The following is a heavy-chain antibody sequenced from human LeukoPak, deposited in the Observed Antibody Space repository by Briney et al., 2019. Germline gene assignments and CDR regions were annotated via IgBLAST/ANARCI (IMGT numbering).Heavy chain of an antibody. Sequence: PGGSLRLSCAASGFTFSSYNMNWVRQAPGKGLEWVSYISSSSSTIYYADSVKGQFTISRDSARNSLYLQMNSLRAEDTAVYYCARGSPSGRYLFDYWGQGTLVTVSS. D-gene: IGHD1-26*01. CDR1: GFTFSSYN. J-gene: IGHJ4*02. CDR3: ARGSPSGRYLFDY. V-gene: IGHV3-48*01. CDR2: ISSSSSTI.